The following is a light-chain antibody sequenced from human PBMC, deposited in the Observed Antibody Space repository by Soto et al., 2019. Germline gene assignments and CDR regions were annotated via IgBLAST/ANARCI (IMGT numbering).Light chain of an antibody. CDR2: GAS. Sequence: EIVLTQSPGALSLFPGERATLSCRASQTVSDNYLAWYQQKPGQAPRLLIYGASTRAAGIPDRFSGSGSGTDFTLTISRLEPEDFAVYYCQQYGGSSRVSFGGRTKVDIK. V-gene: IGKV3-20*01. CDR3: QQYGGSSRVS. J-gene: IGKJ4*01. CDR1: QTVSDNY.